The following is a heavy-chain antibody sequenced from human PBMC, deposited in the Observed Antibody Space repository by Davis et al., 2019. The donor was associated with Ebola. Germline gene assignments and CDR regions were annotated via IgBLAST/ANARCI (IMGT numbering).Heavy chain of an antibody. CDR1: GYSFTRYW. D-gene: IGHD1-20*01. J-gene: IGHJ3*02. CDR3: ASLRRSITGMDDAFDI. CDR2: IYTGDSDT. V-gene: IGHV5-51*01. Sequence: GESLKISCKGSGYSFTRYWIGWVRQMPGKGLEWMGVIYTGDSDTRYSPSFRGQVTISADKSIRTAYLQWSGLKASDTAMYYCASLRRSITGMDDAFDIWGQGTMVTVSS.